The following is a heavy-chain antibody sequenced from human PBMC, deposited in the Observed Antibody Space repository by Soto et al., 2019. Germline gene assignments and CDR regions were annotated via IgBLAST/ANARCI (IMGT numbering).Heavy chain of an antibody. CDR3: ARQAGRVFDY. CDR1: GGSIVSYY. Sequence: LETKCLTCTVSGGSIVSYYWSWIRQPPGKGLEWIGYIYYSGSTNYNPSLKSRVTISVDTSENQFSLKLSSVTAADTAVYYCARQAGRVFDYWGQGTLVTVSS. CDR2: IYYSGST. J-gene: IGHJ4*02. D-gene: IGHD6-19*01. V-gene: IGHV4-59*08.